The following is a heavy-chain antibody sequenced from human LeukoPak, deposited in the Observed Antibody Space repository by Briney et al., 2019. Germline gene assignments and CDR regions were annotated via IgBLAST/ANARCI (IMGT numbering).Heavy chain of an antibody. Sequence: GESLKISCKGSGYSFTSYWIGWVRQMPGKGLEWMGIIYPRDSDTRYSPSFQGQVTISADKSISTAYLQWSSLKASDTAMYYCARHPLAYCGGDCYLPDYYGMDVWGQGTTATVSS. V-gene: IGHV5-51*01. CDR1: GYSFTSYW. D-gene: IGHD2-21*02. CDR2: IYPRDSDT. CDR3: ARHPLAYCGGDCYLPDYYGMDV. J-gene: IGHJ6*02.